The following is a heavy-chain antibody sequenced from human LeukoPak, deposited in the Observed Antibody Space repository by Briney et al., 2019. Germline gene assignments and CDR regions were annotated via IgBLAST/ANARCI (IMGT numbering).Heavy chain of an antibody. D-gene: IGHD1-26*01. CDR2: IIGSGDLI. CDR1: GFTFGSYS. V-gene: IGHV3-48*02. Sequence: PGGSLRLSCAASGFTFGSYSMNWVRQAPGKGLEWVSFIIGSGDLIYYADSVKGRFTISRDNAKNSLYLQMNSLRDEDTAVYYCARVRGATLSHHYFDYWGREPWSPSPQ. CDR3: ARVRGATLSHHYFDY. J-gene: IGHJ4*02.